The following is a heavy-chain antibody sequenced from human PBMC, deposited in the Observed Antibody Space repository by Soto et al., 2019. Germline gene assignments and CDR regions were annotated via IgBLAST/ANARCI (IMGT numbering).Heavy chain of an antibody. D-gene: IGHD5-12*01. J-gene: IGHJ6*02. V-gene: IGHV3-11*06. CDR2: ISSSSSYT. CDR3: ARDLVATTRDYYYGMDV. Sequence: QVQLVESGGGLVKPGGSLRLSCAASGFTFSDYYMSWIRQAPGKGLEWVSYISSSSSYTNYADSVKGRFTISRDNAKNSLYLQMNSLRAEDTAVYYCARDLVATTRDYYYGMDVWGQVTTVTVSS. CDR1: GFTFSDYY.